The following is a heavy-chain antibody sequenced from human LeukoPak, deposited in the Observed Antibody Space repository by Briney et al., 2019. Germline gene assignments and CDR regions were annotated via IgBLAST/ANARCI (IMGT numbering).Heavy chain of an antibody. CDR2: ISAYNGNT. CDR1: GYTFTSYG. D-gene: IGHD2-2*01. Sequence: ASVKVSCKASGYTFTSYGISWVRQTPGQGLEWMGWISAYNGNTNYAQKLQGRVTMTTDTPTSTAYMELRSLRSDDTAVYYCARGYCSSTSCFRGYWFDPWGQGTLVTVSS. V-gene: IGHV1-18*01. J-gene: IGHJ5*02. CDR3: ARGYCSSTSCFRGYWFDP.